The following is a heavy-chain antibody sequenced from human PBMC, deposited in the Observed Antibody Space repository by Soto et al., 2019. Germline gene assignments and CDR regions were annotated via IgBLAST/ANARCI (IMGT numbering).Heavy chain of an antibody. J-gene: IGHJ6*03. Sequence: SETLSLTCTVSGGSISSSSYYWGWIRQPPGKGLEWIGSIYYSGSTYYNPSLKSRVTISVDTSKNQFSLKLSSVTAADTAVYYCARLCTDLYYYYYYMDVWGKGTTVTVSS. V-gene: IGHV4-39*01. CDR3: ARLCTDLYYYYYYMDV. CDR1: GGSISSSSYY. CDR2: IYYSGST.